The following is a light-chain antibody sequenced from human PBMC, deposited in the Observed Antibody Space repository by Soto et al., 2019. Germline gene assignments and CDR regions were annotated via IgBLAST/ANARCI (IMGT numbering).Light chain of an antibody. CDR1: QTISNK. Sequence: IVLTQSPATLSLSEGERATLCGRASQTISNKLGWYTQKNGQAPRILISDASKRAAGIHGRFSGSGSGTDGTLTIRSLEPEECAVDYCKQRSNWQITFGQGTQLEIK. V-gene: IGKV3D-11*03. CDR2: DAS. J-gene: IGKJ5*01. CDR3: KQRSNWQIT.